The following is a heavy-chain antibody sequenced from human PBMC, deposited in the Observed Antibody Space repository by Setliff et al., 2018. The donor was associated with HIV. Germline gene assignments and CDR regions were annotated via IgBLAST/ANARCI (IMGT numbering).Heavy chain of an antibody. D-gene: IGHD1-26*01. Sequence: PSETLSLTCSVSGGSVNSGNYHWAWIRQPAGKGLEWIGHIYTSGSPHYKSSLTSRLTISLDTSRNQFSLKLTSVTAADTAVYYCARHYNVNYYVRKDFDYWGQGTLVTVSS. CDR2: IYTSGSP. CDR3: ARHYNVNYYVRKDFDY. CDR1: GGSVNSGNYH. J-gene: IGHJ4*02. V-gene: IGHV4-61*09.